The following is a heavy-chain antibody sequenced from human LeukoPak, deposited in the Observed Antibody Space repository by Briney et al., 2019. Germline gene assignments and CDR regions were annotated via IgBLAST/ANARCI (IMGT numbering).Heavy chain of an antibody. D-gene: IGHD3-10*02. Sequence: GGSLRLSCAASGFTFSSSGMSWVRQAPGKGLEWVSTISASGDNTCYADSVKGRFTISRDNSKKKLYLQMNSLRAEDTAVYYCAELGITMIGGVWGKGTTVTISS. V-gene: IGHV3-23*01. CDR3: AELGITMIGGV. CDR2: ISASGDNT. CDR1: GFTFSSSG. J-gene: IGHJ6*04.